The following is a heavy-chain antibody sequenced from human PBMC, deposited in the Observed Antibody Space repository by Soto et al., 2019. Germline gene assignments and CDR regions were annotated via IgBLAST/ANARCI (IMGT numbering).Heavy chain of an antibody. CDR2: IWYDGSNK. V-gene: IGHV3-33*01. CDR3: ARDLSSSGWDKYFQH. CDR1: GFTFSSYG. D-gene: IGHD6-19*01. Sequence: GGSLRLSCAASGFTFSSYGMHWVRQAPGKGLEWVAVIWYDGSNKYYADSVKGRFTISRDNSKNTLYLQMNSLRAEDTAVYYCARDLSSSGWDKYFQHWGQGTLVTVSS. J-gene: IGHJ1*01.